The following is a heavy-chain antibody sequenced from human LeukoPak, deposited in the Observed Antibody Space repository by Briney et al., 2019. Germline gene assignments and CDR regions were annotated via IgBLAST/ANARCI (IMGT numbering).Heavy chain of an antibody. CDR3: ARVADGYNFFGFDY. D-gene: IGHD5-24*01. CDR1: GYTFTGYY. Sequence: ASVKVSCKASGYTFTGYYVHWVRQAPGQGLEWMGWINPNSGGTNYAQKFQGRVTMTRDTSISTAYMELSRLRSDDTAVYYCARVADGYNFFGFDYWGQGTLVTVSS. CDR2: INPNSGGT. J-gene: IGHJ4*02. V-gene: IGHV1-2*02.